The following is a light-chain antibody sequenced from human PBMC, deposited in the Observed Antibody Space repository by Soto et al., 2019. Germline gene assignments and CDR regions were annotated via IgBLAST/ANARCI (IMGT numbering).Light chain of an antibody. Sequence: DIPMTQSPSSLSASVGDRVTITCQASQDIRKNLNWYQQKPGKAPKLLMYGVSNLETGVPSRFSGSGSGTDFALTITILQPEDVSTYYCQQYNDLITFGGGAKVEIK. V-gene: IGKV1-33*01. CDR2: GVS. CDR1: QDIRKN. J-gene: IGKJ4*01. CDR3: QQYNDLIT.